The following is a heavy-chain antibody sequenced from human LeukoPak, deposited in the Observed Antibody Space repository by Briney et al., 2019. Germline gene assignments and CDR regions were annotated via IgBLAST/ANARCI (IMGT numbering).Heavy chain of an antibody. CDR2: INPNLGTT. Sequence: ASVKVSCKASGYSFIGYYMHWVRQAPGQGLEWMGWINPNLGTTNYAQKFQGRVTMTRDTSISTAYMELSRLGSDDTAVYYCARVGHGGYPIDYWGQGTLLTVSS. CDR3: ARVGHGGYPIDY. CDR1: GYSFIGYY. V-gene: IGHV1-2*02. J-gene: IGHJ4*02. D-gene: IGHD4-17*01.